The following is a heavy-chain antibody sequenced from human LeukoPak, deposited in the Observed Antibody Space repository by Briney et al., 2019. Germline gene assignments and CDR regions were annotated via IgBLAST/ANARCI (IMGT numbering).Heavy chain of an antibody. J-gene: IGHJ5*02. D-gene: IGHD1-1*01. CDR2: ISPDGSAK. Sequence: GGSLRLSCGASGFTFSHHWMSWVRQAPGKGLEWMANISPDGSAKFYVDSVKGRFTISRDNAKSSLCLQLNSLRAEDTAVYYCARDYNWGWGPWGQGTLVTVSS. V-gene: IGHV3-7*01. CDR3: ARDYNWGWGP. CDR1: GFTFSHHW.